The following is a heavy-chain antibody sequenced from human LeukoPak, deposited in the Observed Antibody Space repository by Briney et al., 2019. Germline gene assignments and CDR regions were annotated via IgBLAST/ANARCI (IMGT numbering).Heavy chain of an antibody. CDR2: LSYSRST. V-gene: IGHV4-59*01. Sequence: SETLSLSCTVSGGSISSYYWNWIRQSPGKGLEWIGYLSYSRSTNYNPSLKSRVTISLDTSKNQFSLKLRSVTAADTAVYCCARGFDSKSTYFDYWGQGTLVTVSS. CDR3: ARGFDSKSTYFDY. D-gene: IGHD5-12*01. J-gene: IGHJ4*02. CDR1: GGSISSYY.